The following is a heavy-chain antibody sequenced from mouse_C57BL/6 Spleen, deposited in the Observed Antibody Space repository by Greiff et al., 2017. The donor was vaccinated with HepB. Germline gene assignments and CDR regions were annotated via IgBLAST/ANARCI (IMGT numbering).Heavy chain of an antibody. Sequence: EVQLVESGGGLVKPGGSLKLSCAASGFTFSDYGMHWVRQAPEKGLEWVAYISSGSSTIYYADTVKGRFTISRDNAKNTLFLQMTSLRSEDTAMYYCARPIYYDYDEDAMDYWGQGTSVTVSS. CDR3: ARPIYYDYDEDAMDY. D-gene: IGHD2-4*01. J-gene: IGHJ4*01. CDR1: GFTFSDYG. CDR2: ISSGSSTI. V-gene: IGHV5-17*01.